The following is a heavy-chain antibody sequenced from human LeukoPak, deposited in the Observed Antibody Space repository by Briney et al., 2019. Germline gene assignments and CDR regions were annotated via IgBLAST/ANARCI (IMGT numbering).Heavy chain of an antibody. CDR1: GYTFTSYG. D-gene: IGHD3-22*01. CDR2: LNPNTGNT. Sequence: GASVKVSCKASGYTFTSYGITWVRQAPGQGLEWMGWLNPNTGNTGYAQKFQGRVTITRNTSISTAYLELSSLRSEDTAIYYCARMYYYDNSGDDNWFDPWGQGTLVTVSS. V-gene: IGHV1-8*01. CDR3: ARMYYYDNSGDDNWFDP. J-gene: IGHJ5*02.